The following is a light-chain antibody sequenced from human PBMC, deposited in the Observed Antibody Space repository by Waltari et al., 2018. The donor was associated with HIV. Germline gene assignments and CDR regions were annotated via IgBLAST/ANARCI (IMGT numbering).Light chain of an antibody. CDR2: EAS. CDR1: QSVGSY. CDR3: QQRNNWPLT. J-gene: IGKJ4*01. Sequence: EIVLTQSPATLSLSPGGSATLSCRANQSVGSYLAWYQQKPGQVPRLLIYEASKRATGIPARFSGSGSGTDFTLTISSLEPEDFAFYYCQQRNNWPLTFGGGTKVEIK. V-gene: IGKV3-11*01.